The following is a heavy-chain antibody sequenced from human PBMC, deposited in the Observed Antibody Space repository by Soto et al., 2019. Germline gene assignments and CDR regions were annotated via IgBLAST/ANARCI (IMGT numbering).Heavy chain of an antibody. Sequence: PGGSLRLSCAASGFTFSSYAMSWVRQAPGKGLEWVSAISGSGGSTYYADSVKGRFTISRDNSKNTLYLQMNSLRAEDTAVYYCASVDFSYYYGSNGPVWGQGPLVTSPQ. CDR3: ASVDFSYYYGSNGPV. J-gene: IGHJ4*02. D-gene: IGHD3-10*01. CDR1: GFTFSSYA. V-gene: IGHV3-23*01. CDR2: ISGSGGST.